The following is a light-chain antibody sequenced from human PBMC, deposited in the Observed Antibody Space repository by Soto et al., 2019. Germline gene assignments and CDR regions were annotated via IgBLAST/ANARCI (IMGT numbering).Light chain of an antibody. CDR1: QSVSGH. V-gene: IGKV3-15*01. J-gene: IGKJ1*01. CDR2: GAS. Sequence: ERVMTKYPATLSVSPGERVTLSCRASQSVSGHLAWYQQKPGQAPRLIISGASTRATGIPARFSGSGSGTEFTLTISSLQSEDFAVYYCHQYHYWWTFGQGTKVDIK. CDR3: HQYHYWWT.